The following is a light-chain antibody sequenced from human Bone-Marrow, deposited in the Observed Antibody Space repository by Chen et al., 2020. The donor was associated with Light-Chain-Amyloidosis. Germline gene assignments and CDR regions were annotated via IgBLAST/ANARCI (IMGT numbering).Light chain of an antibody. Sequence: NFMLTQPHSVSESPGKTVIISCTRSSGSIATNYVQWYQQRPGSSPTTVIYEDDQRPSGVPDRFSGSIDRSSHSASLTISGMETEDEADYYCQSYQGSSQGVFAGGTKLTVL. CDR3: QSYQGSSQGV. V-gene: IGLV6-57*01. J-gene: IGLJ3*02. CDR1: SGSIATNY. CDR2: EDD.